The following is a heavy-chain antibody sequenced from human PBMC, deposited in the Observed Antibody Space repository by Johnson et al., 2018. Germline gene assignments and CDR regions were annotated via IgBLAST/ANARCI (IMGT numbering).Heavy chain of an antibody. J-gene: IGHJ6*03. D-gene: IGHD5-18*01. CDR2: ISYDGNNE. V-gene: IGHV3-30*03. CDR3: ARESQRGYTWGYSYYMDG. Sequence: QVQLVQSGGGVVQPGRSLRLSCAASGFIFNDYAIHWVRQAPGKGPQWVAVISYDGNNENYADSVKGRFTISRDNSKNRLYLQMSSLRAEDTAVYYCARESQRGYTWGYSYYMDGWGKGTTVTVS. CDR1: GFIFNDYA.